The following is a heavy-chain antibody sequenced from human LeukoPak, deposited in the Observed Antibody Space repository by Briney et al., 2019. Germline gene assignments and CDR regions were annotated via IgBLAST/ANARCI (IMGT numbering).Heavy chain of an antibody. CDR1: GHTFTGYY. CDR2: INPNSGGT. D-gene: IGHD6-19*01. CDR3: ARSSRFAAVAGTDY. Sequence: ASVKVSCKASGHTFTGYYMHWVRQAPGQGLEWMGRINPNSGGTNYAQKFQGRVTMTRDTSISTAYMELSRLRSDDTAVYYCARSSRFAAVAGTDYWGQGTLVTVSS. J-gene: IGHJ4*02. V-gene: IGHV1-2*06.